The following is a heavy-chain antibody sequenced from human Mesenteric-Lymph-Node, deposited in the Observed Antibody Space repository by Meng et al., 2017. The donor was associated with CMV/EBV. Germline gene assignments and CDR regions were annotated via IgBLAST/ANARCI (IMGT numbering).Heavy chain of an antibody. CDR1: GFTFSSYA. CDR3: ANELAVPAAIRARDYYYGMDV. Sequence: GGSLRLSCAASGFTFSSYAMHWVRQAPGKGLEWVAVISYDGSNKYYADSVKGRFTISRDNSKNTLYLQMNSLRAEDTAVYYCANELAVPAAIRARDYYYGMDVWGQGTTVTVSS. J-gene: IGHJ6*02. D-gene: IGHD2-2*02. CDR2: ISYDGSNK. V-gene: IGHV3-30-3*02.